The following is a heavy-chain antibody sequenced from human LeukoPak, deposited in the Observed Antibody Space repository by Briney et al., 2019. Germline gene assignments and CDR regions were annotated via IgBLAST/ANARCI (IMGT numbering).Heavy chain of an antibody. D-gene: IGHD6-19*01. CDR1: GFTFSSYE. CDR3: AKEQGYTGWLTTGH. V-gene: IGHV3-48*03. J-gene: IGHJ4*02. CDR2: ISSSGSTI. Sequence: GSLRLSCAASGFTFSSYEMNWVRQAPGKGLEWVSYISSSGSTIYYADSVKGRFTISRDNSKNMVYLQMNSLRVEDTAVYYCAKEQGYTGWLTTGHWGQGALVTVSS.